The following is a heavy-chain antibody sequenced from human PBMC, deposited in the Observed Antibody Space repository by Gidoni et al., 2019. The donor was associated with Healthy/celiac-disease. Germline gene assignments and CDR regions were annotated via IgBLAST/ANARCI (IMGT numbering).Heavy chain of an antibody. Sequence: EVQLVESGGGLVQPGGSLRLPCAASGFTFSSYAMHWVRQAPGKGLEYVSAISSNGGSTYYANSVKGRFTISRDNSKNTLYLQMGSLRAEDMAVYYCARIAAAGRRTYWYFDLWGRGTLVTVSS. CDR2: ISSNGGST. J-gene: IGHJ2*01. V-gene: IGHV3-64*01. CDR1: GFTFSSYA. D-gene: IGHD6-13*01. CDR3: ARIAAAGRRTYWYFDL.